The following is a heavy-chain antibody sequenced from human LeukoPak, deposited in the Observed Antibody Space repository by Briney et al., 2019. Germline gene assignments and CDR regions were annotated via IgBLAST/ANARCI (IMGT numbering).Heavy chain of an antibody. CDR3: ARDSNLPMVRGVIDY. D-gene: IGHD3-10*01. V-gene: IGHV3-48*01. CDR1: GFTFSSYS. Sequence: PGGSLRLSCAASGFTFSSYSMNWVRQAPGKGLEWVSYISSSSNTIYYADSVKGRFTISRDNAKNSLYLQMNSLRAEDTAVYYCARDSNLPMVRGVIDYWGQGTLVTVSS. J-gene: IGHJ4*02. CDR2: ISSSSNTI.